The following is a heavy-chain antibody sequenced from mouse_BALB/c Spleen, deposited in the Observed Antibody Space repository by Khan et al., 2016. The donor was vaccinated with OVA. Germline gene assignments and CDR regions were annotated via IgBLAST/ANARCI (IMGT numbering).Heavy chain of an antibody. CDR1: GYTFTDYA. Sequence: QVQLQQSGPELVRPGVSVKISCKGSGYTFTDYAMHWVKQSHAKSLEWIGLISTYSGNTNYNQKFKGKATMTVDKSSSTAYMELARLTSEDSAMYSCASPAYDNYYDYWGQGTTLTVSS. D-gene: IGHD2-3*01. J-gene: IGHJ2*01. CDR3: ASPAYDNYYDY. V-gene: IGHV1S137*01. CDR2: ISTYSGNT.